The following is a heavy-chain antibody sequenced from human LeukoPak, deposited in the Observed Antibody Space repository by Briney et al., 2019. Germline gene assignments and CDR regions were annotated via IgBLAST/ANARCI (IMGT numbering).Heavy chain of an antibody. V-gene: IGHV3-11*03. CDR2: ISGSSSYT. CDR1: GFTFSDYY. CDR3: ARQGGSVLHYSDY. Sequence: GGSLRLSCAASGFTFSDYYMSWIRQAPGKGLEWVSYISGSSSYTNYADSVKGRFTISRDNAKKSLYLQINSLRAEDTAVYYCARQGGSVLHYSDYWGQGTLVTVSS. J-gene: IGHJ4*02. D-gene: IGHD5-12*01.